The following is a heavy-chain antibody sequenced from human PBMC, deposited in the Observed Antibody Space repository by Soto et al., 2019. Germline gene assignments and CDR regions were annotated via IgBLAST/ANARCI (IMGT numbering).Heavy chain of an antibody. Sequence: GGSLRLSCAASGFTFSSYGMHWVRQAPGKGLEWVAVIWYDGSNKYYVDSVKGRFTISRDNSKNTLYLQMNSLRAEDTAVYYCARDRYSGSFNWFDPWGQGTLVTVSS. CDR1: GFTFSSYG. CDR3: ARDRYSGSFNWFDP. V-gene: IGHV3-33*01. CDR2: IWYDGSNK. J-gene: IGHJ5*02. D-gene: IGHD1-26*01.